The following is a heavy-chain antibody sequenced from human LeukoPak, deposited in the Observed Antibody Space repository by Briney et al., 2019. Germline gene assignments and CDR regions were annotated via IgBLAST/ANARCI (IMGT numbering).Heavy chain of an antibody. CDR1: GFTFSSYS. J-gene: IGHJ6*02. Sequence: GGSLRLSCAASGFTFSSYSMNWVRQAPGKGLEWVSSISSSSSYIYYADSVKGRFTISRDNAKNSLYLQMNSLRAEDTAVYYCARDEGSSWYAYYYYYGMDVWGQGTTVTVSS. D-gene: IGHD6-13*01. CDR2: ISSSSSYI. CDR3: ARDEGSSWYAYYYYYGMDV. V-gene: IGHV3-21*01.